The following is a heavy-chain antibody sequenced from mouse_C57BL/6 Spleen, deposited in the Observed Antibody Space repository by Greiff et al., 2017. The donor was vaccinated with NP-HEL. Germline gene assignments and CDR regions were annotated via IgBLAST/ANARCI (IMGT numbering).Heavy chain of an antibody. CDR1: GYSITSGYY. J-gene: IGHJ3*01. Sequence: EVKLQESGPGLVKPSQSLSLTCSVTGYSITSGYYWNWIRQFPGNKLEWMGYISYDGSNNYNQSLKNQTSITRDTSKNPFFLKLTSLTTEDTATYYCARDYDYPSWFAYWGQGTLVTVSA. V-gene: IGHV3-6*01. CDR3: ARDYDYPSWFAY. CDR2: ISYDGSN. D-gene: IGHD2-4*01.